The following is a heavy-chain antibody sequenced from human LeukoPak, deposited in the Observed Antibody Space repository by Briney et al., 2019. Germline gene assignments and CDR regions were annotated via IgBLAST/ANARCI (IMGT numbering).Heavy chain of an antibody. Sequence: GGSLRLSCAASGFIFSNYGMHWVRRPPGRGLEWVAVISFDGTNKYYGDSVEGRFSVSRDNSKNTLYLQMNSLRPDDTAMYYCATDYGDYEPIDYWGQGTLVTVSS. CDR1: GFIFSNYG. CDR3: ATDYGDYEPIDY. D-gene: IGHD4-17*01. J-gene: IGHJ4*02. CDR2: ISFDGTNK. V-gene: IGHV3-30*19.